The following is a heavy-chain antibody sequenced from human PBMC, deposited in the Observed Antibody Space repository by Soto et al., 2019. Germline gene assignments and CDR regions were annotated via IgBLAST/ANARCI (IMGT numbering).Heavy chain of an antibody. V-gene: IGHV3-9*01. Sequence: EVQLVESGGGSAQPGGSLRLSCAASGFTFDAYAMHWVRQAPGRGLEWVSGIRWNGGRIAYADSVKGRFTISRDNAKSSLNLPMNKLRAEDTARYYCAKASAGSGSGSAWSSGWFDPWGQGTLVTVSS. CDR3: AKASAGSGSGSAWSSGWFDP. CDR1: GFTFDAYA. J-gene: IGHJ5*02. CDR2: IRWNGGRI. D-gene: IGHD3-10*01.